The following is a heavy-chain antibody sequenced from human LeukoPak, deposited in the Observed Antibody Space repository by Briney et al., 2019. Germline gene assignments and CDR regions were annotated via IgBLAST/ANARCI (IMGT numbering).Heavy chain of an antibody. CDR1: GFTFSNYE. V-gene: IGHV3-48*03. D-gene: IGHD6-13*01. CDR3: ARDTSGYTDY. Sequence: GGSLRLSCAASGFTFSNYEMHWVRQTPGKGLEWVSYISSSGSDIYYADSVKGRFTISRDNAKNSLYLQMNSLRAEDTALYYCARDTSGYTDYWGQGTLVTVSS. J-gene: IGHJ4*02. CDR2: ISSSGSDI.